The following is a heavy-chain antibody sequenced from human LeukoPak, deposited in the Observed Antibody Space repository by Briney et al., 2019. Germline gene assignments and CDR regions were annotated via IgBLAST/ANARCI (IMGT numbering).Heavy chain of an antibody. CDR3: AREEWLLGKNAFDI. CDR2: IGPGSNTM. CDR1: GFTFSSYG. D-gene: IGHD3-3*01. Sequence: GGSLRLSCAASGFTFSSYGKNWVRQAPGKGLEWVSYIGPGSNTMYYADSVKGRFTISRDNSKNTLYLQMNSLRAEDTAVYYCAREEWLLGKNAFDIWGQGTMVTVSS. J-gene: IGHJ3*02. V-gene: IGHV3-48*01.